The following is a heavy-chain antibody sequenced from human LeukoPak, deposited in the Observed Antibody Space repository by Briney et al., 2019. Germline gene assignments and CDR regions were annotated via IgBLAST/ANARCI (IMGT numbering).Heavy chain of an antibody. CDR3: AGSCSGGSCYSSYYYYYMDV. D-gene: IGHD2-15*01. CDR1: GYTFTSYY. J-gene: IGHJ6*03. V-gene: IGHV1-46*01. Sequence: ASVKVSCKASGYTFTSYYMHWVRQAPGQGLEWVGIINPSGGSTSYAQKFQGRVTMTRDTSTSTVYMEPSSLRSEDTAVYYCAGSCSGGSCYSSYYYYYMDVWGKGTTVTVSS. CDR2: INPSGGST.